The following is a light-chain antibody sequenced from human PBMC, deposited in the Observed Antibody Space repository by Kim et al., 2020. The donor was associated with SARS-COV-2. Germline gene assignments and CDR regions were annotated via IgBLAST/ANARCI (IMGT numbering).Light chain of an antibody. CDR3: MLFIGSGIWV. Sequence: GWSVTLTCGLSSCSVSTRSYPSSYQQTPGPAPRTLIYSTNTRSSGVPARFSGSILGNKASLTITGAQADDESDYYCMLFIGSGIWVFGGGTQLTVL. CDR1: SCSVSTRSY. CDR2: STN. J-gene: IGLJ3*02. V-gene: IGLV8-61*01.